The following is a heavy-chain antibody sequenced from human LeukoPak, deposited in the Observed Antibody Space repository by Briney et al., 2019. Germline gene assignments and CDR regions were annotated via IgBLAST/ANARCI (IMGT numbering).Heavy chain of an antibody. CDR3: GRVGILRFRSYYFDA. Sequence: AETLSLTCTVSGFSISSYYWRWIRQPPGKGLEWVGYIYYSGSNRYNPSVKGRLTISVDTSKNPFSLKLSSVTAADTAVYYCGRVGILRFRSYYFDAWGQGTLVTVSS. CDR2: IYYSGSN. V-gene: IGHV4-59*01. J-gene: IGHJ5*02. D-gene: IGHD3-3*01. CDR1: GFSISSYY.